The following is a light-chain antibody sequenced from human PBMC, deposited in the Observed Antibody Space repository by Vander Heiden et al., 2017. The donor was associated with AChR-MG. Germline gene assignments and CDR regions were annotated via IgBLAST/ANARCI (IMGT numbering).Light chain of an antibody. J-gene: IGKJ1*01. CDR2: DTL. V-gene: IGKV3-11*01. Sequence: VLTQSPATMSFSPGETANLSCLASQSGGTRLAWYRHIPGQPPRLLIFDTLKRAPGIPPRFRGSGSRTDFTLTLGRLEAGDSAVYYCQQRSFWPRTFGPGTHVEV. CDR3: QQRSFWPRT. CDR1: QSGGTR.